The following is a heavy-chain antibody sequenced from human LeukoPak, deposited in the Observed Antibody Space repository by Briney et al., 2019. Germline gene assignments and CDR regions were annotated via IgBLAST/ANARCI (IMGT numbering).Heavy chain of an antibody. CDR1: GGSISSYY. V-gene: IGHV4-59*05. J-gene: IGHJ4*02. CDR2: IYYSGST. D-gene: IGHD3-22*01. Sequence: SETLSLTCTVSGGSISSYYWSWIRQPPGKGLEWTGSIYYSGSTYYNPSLENRVTISIDTSKNHFSLKLSSLSAADTSVYYCAKRDDSGGNLVDLWGQGTLVTVS. CDR3: AKRDDSGGNLVDL.